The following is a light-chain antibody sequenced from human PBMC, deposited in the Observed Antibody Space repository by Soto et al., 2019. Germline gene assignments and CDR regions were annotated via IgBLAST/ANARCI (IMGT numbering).Light chain of an antibody. Sequence: EIVLTQSPGTLSLSPGEGATLSCRASQSVTSSSVAWYQQRPGQAPRLLIYGAFNRATGIPDRFSGRGSGTDFTLNISILESEDCAVYYCQQYGSSSTFGQGTTVEIK. CDR3: QQYGSSST. CDR2: GAF. J-gene: IGKJ1*01. V-gene: IGKV3-20*01. CDR1: QSVTSSS.